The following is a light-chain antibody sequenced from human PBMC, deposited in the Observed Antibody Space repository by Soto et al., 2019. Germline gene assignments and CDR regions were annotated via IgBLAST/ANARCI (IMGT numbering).Light chain of an antibody. CDR2: GAS. CDR1: QSVSSSS. J-gene: IGKJ1*01. Sequence: EIVLTQSPGTLSLSPGERATLSCRASQSVSSSSVAWYQQKPGQAPRLLIFGASSRATGIPDRFSGSGSGTDFSLTISRLEPEDFGVYYCQQYHTSPVPFGQGTKVESK. CDR3: QQYHTSPVP. V-gene: IGKV3-20*01.